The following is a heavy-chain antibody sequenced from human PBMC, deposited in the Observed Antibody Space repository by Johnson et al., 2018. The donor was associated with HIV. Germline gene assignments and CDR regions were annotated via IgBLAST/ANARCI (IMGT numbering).Heavy chain of an antibody. D-gene: IGHD2-8*01. J-gene: IGHJ3*02. CDR1: GFTVSSNY. CDR3: AKDGAAPASYGAFDI. Sequence: MLLVESGGGLVQPGGSLRLSCAASGFTVSSNYMSWVRQGPGKGLEWVSVIYGGGSTYYADSVKGRFTISRDNSKNTLYLQMNSLRAEDTAVYYCAKDGAAPASYGAFDIWGQGTMVTVSS. V-gene: IGHV3-66*01. CDR2: IYGGGST.